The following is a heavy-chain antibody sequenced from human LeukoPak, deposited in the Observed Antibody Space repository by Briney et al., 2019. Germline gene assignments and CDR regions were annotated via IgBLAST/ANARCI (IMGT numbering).Heavy chain of an antibody. CDR3: ARAVVVTALQYYFDN. Sequence: SQTLSLTCTVSGGSISRGTYYWSWIRQPAGKGPEWIGRIYASGSSNYNPSLKSRVNLSVDTSKNQFSLRLTSVTAADTAVYYCARAVVVTALQYYFDNWGQGTLVTVSS. CDR1: GGSISRGTYY. CDR2: IYASGSS. V-gene: IGHV4-61*02. J-gene: IGHJ4*02. D-gene: IGHD2-21*02.